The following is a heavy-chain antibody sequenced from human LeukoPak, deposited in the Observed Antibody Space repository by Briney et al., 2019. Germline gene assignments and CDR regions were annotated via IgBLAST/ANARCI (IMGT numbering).Heavy chain of an antibody. V-gene: IGHV3-9*01. CDR3: ARDVAAAGYGVYYYYGMDV. CDR2: ISWNSGII. D-gene: IGHD6-13*01. J-gene: IGHJ6*02. CDR1: GFTFDDYA. Sequence: GGSLRLSCAASGFTFDDYAMHWVRQAPGKGLEWVSRISWNSGIIDYAASVKGRFTISRDNAKNSLYLQMNSLRAEDTAVYYCARDVAAAGYGVYYYYGMDVWGQGTTVTVSS.